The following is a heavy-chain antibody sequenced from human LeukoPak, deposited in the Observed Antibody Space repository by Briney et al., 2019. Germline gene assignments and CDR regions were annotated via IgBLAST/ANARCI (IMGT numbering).Heavy chain of an antibody. CDR2: ICRDVGRT. CDR3: VKDSNYDFWSGYYNGFDN. V-gene: IGHV3-20*04. Sequence: GGTLRLFRAASGFTPQLTFHDYGMNWVRQVSGKGLECVYGICRDVGRTGYAESVQGRFITFTDNYRNSLAFQMKSIRVEDTAFYYCVKDSNYDFWSGYYNGFDNWGQGTLVTVSS. D-gene: IGHD3-3*01. CDR1: GFTPQLTFHDYG. J-gene: IGHJ4*02.